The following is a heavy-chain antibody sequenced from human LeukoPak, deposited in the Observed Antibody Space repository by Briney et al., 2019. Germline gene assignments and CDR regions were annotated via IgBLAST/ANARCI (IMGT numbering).Heavy chain of an antibody. V-gene: IGHV4-59*01. J-gene: IGHJ5*02. Sequence: SETLSLTCTVSGGSISSYYWSWIRQPPGKGLEWIGYIYYSGSTNYNPSLKSRVTISVDTSKNQFSLKLSSVTAADTAVYYCARETITGYCSSTSCYPWFDPWGQGTLVTVSS. CDR3: ARETITGYCSSTSCYPWFDP. D-gene: IGHD2-2*01. CDR2: IYYSGST. CDR1: GGSISSYY.